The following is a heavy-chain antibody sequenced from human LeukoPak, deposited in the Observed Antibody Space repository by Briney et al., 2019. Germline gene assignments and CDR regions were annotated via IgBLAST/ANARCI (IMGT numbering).Heavy chain of an antibody. V-gene: IGHV3-48*02. Sequence: GGSLRLSCTASGFSFSGHWMHWARQLPGKGLQWVSHIRSSGDTMYYADSVRGRFTISRDNAKNSLYLQMSSLRDEDTAVYYCARSGSPFYDQMDWGQGTLVTVSS. D-gene: IGHD3-3*01. J-gene: IGHJ4*02. CDR3: ARSGSPFYDQMD. CDR1: GFSFSGHW. CDR2: IRSSGDTM.